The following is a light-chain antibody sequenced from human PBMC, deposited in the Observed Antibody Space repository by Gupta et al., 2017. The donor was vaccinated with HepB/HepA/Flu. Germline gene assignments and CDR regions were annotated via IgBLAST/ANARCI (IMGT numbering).Light chain of an antibody. CDR2: RND. CDR3: AAWDGSLSTVL. V-gene: IGLV1-47*01. CDR1: SSNIGSNY. J-gene: IGLJ2*01. Sequence: QSVLNQPPSASGTPGQRVTFSCSGSSSNIGSNYVSWYQQLPGTAPKLLIYRNDQRPSGVPDRFSGSKSGTSASLAISGLRSEDEADYYCAAWDGSLSTVLFGGGTKLTVL.